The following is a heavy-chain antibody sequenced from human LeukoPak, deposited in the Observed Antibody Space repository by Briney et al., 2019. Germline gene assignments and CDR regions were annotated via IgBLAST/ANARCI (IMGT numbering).Heavy chain of an antibody. D-gene: IGHD6-13*01. J-gene: IGHJ3*02. CDR1: GYSFTNFG. CDR3: ARTSAAGPNAFDI. V-gene: IGHV1-18*01. Sequence: ASVKVSCTTSGYSFTNFGITWVRQAPGQGLEWMGWISCYNSKPFYAQNFQGRVIMTTDTSTSTVYMEVRSLRSDDTAEYYCARTSAAGPNAFDIWGQGTMVTVSS. CDR2: ISCYNSKP.